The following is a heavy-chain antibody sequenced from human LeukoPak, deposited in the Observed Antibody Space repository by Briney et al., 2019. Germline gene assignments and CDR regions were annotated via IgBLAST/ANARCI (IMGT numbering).Heavy chain of an antibody. D-gene: IGHD1-26*01. CDR3: ARSSGSYPLYFDY. Sequence: GGSLRLSCAASGFTFSSYSMNWVRQAPGKGLEWVSSISSSSSYIYYADSVKGRFTISRDNAKNSLYRQMNSLRAEDTAVYYCARSSGSYPLYFDYWGQGTLVTVSS. CDR1: GFTFSSYS. V-gene: IGHV3-21*01. J-gene: IGHJ4*02. CDR2: ISSSSSYI.